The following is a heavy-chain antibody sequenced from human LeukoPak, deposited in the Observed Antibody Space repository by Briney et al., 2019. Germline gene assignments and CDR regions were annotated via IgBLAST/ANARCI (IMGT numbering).Heavy chain of an antibody. CDR1: GFSFTNAW. Sequence: GGSLRLSCAASGFSFTNAWMSWVRQAPGKGLEWVGHLKSKTAGGTTDYAAPVKARFPISGDDSKNTLYLQMNSLKTEDTAVYYCTTGNYWGQGTLVTVSS. V-gene: IGHV3-15*01. J-gene: IGHJ4*02. CDR2: LKSKTAGGTT. CDR3: TTGNY.